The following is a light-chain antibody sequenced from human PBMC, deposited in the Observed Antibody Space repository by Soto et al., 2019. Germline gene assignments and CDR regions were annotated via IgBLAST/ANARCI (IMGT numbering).Light chain of an antibody. CDR1: QSLVHSDGNTY. CDR3: IQAPQFPRT. CDR2: EIF. V-gene: IGKV2-24*01. Sequence: DFVMTQTPLSLPVTLGQPASISCRSSQSLVHSDGNTYLSWLQQRPGQPPRLLIYEIFNRFSGVPDRFRRSVAGPYFTLKISRLEAGDLGVYYCIQAPQFPRTFGEGTRVEI. J-gene: IGKJ1*01.